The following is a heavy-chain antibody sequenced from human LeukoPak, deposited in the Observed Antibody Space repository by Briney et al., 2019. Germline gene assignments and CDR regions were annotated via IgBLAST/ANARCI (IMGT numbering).Heavy chain of an antibody. Sequence: PSETLSLTCTVSGGSISSGDYYWSWIRQPPGKGLEWIGYIYYSGSTYYNASLKSRVTISVDTSKNQFFLKLSSVTAADTAVYYCARGSTMVGLTFDYWGQGTLVTVSS. J-gene: IGHJ4*02. CDR3: ARGSTMVGLTFDY. CDR2: IYYSGST. V-gene: IGHV4-30-4*08. CDR1: GGSISSGDYY. D-gene: IGHD3-10*02.